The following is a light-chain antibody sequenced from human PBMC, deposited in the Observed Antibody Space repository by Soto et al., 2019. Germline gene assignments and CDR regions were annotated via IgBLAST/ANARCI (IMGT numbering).Light chain of an antibody. CDR2: GAS. CDR1: QSVSRK. J-gene: IGKJ1*01. Sequence: EIVVTQSPATLSVSPGERVTLSCRASQSVSRKLAWYQQTRGQAPRLLMYGASTRATGVPARFSGSGSGTEFTLTISNLQSEDFAVYHCQQYDKWPRTFGQGTKVDIK. CDR3: QQYDKWPRT. V-gene: IGKV3-15*01.